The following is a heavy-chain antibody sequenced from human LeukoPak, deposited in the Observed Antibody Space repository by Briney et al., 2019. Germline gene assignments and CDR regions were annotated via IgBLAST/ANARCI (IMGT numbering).Heavy chain of an antibody. D-gene: IGHD2-8*02. J-gene: IGHJ4*02. CDR2: IYYNGIT. CDR1: GGSINSRTYY. Sequence: SETLSLTCAVSGGSINSRTYYWGWVRQSPGKGLAWIGSIYYNGITHYNPSLQSRVTISVDTSKNQFSLKLNSVTAADTAVYFCARQTLVPYFDSWGQGTLVTVSS. V-gene: IGHV4-39*01. CDR3: ARQTLVPYFDS.